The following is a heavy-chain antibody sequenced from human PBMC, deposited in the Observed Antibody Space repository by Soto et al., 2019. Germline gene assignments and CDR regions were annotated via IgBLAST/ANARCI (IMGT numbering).Heavy chain of an antibody. CDR2: ISSSGSTI. CDR3: ARTGCSSTSCPYYYYYYMDV. CDR1: GFTFSDYY. V-gene: IGHV3-11*01. Sequence: QVQLVESGGGWVKPGGSLRLSCAASGFTFSDYYMSWIRQAPGKGLEWVSYISSSGSTIYYADSVKGRFTISRDNAKNSLYLQMNSLRAEDTAVYYCARTGCSSTSCPYYYYYYMDVWGKGTTVTVSS. D-gene: IGHD2-2*01. J-gene: IGHJ6*03.